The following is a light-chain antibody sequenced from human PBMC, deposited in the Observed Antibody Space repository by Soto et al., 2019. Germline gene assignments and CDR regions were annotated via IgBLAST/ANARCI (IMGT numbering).Light chain of an antibody. V-gene: IGKV3-20*01. CDR1: QSVSSSY. CDR3: QQYGSSPWT. CDR2: GAS. Sequence: EIVLTQSPGTLSLSPGEIATLSCRASQSVSSSYLAWYQQKPGQAPRLLIYGASSRATGIPDRFSGSGSGTDFTLTISRLEPEDFAVYYFQQYGSSPWTFGQGTKVEIK. J-gene: IGKJ1*01.